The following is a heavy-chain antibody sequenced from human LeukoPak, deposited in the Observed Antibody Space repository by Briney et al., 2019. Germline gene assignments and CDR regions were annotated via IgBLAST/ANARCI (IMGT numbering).Heavy chain of an antibody. V-gene: IGHV4-31*03. CDR3: ARAMYYGDYWYFDL. Sequence: PSETLSLTCSVSGGSISSDNYLWSWLRQHPGKGLEWIGYIYYTGSTYWNPSLKSRLIISVDTSKKQFSLKLSSVTAADTAVYYCARAMYYGDYWYFDLWGRGTLVTVSS. CDR1: GGSISSDNYL. D-gene: IGHD4-17*01. CDR2: IYYTGST. J-gene: IGHJ2*01.